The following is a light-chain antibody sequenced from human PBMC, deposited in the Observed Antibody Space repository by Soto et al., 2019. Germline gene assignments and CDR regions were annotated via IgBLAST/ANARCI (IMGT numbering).Light chain of an antibody. CDR2: AAS. CDR1: QGIASW. V-gene: IGKV1-12*01. CDR3: QPANSFPLT. J-gene: IGKJ4*01. Sequence: IRLTQSPFSFSASEEDRVTTPFRTSQGIASWLAWYQQKPGKAPKLLIYAASSLQSGVPSRFSGSGSGSDFTLTISSLQPEDFATYYCQPANSFPLTFGGGTKVDIK.